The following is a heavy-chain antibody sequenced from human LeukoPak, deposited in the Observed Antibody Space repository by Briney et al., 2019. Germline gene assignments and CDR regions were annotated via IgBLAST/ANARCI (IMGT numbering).Heavy chain of an antibody. Sequence: GESLKTSGKGSGYSFTSYWIGWVRQMPGKGLEWMGIIYPGDSDTRYSPSFQGQVTISADKSISTAYLQWSSLKASDTAMYYCARQDYGGNSVPDAFDIWGQGTMVTVSS. CDR3: ARQDYGGNSVPDAFDI. D-gene: IGHD4-23*01. V-gene: IGHV5-51*01. CDR1: GYSFTSYW. J-gene: IGHJ3*02. CDR2: IYPGDSDT.